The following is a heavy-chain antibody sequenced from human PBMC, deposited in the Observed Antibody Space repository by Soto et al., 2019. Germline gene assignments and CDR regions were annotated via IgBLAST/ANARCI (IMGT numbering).Heavy chain of an antibody. CDR3: AKESEDLTSNFDY. CDR1: GFTFTRYS. J-gene: IGHJ4*02. CDR2: ISSTTNYI. Sequence: EVQLVESGGGLVKPGGSLRLSCAASGFTFTRYSMNWVRQAPGKGLEWVSAISSTTNYIYCGDSMKGRFTISRDNAKNSLYLEMNSPKAEDTAVYYCAKESEDLTSNFDYWGQGTLVTVSS. V-gene: IGHV3-21*06.